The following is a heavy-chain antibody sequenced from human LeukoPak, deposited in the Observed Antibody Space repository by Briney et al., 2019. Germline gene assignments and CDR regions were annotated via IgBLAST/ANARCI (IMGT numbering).Heavy chain of an antibody. J-gene: IGHJ4*02. CDR3: ARIRRVSGSYFDY. Sequence: ASVKVSCKASGYTFTGYYMHWVRQAPGQGLEWMGWINPNSGGTNYAQKFQGRVTMTRDTSISTAYMELSRLRSDDTAVYYRARIRRVSGSYFDYWGQGTLVTVSS. V-gene: IGHV1-2*02. CDR2: INPNSGGT. CDR1: GYTFTGYY. D-gene: IGHD1-26*01.